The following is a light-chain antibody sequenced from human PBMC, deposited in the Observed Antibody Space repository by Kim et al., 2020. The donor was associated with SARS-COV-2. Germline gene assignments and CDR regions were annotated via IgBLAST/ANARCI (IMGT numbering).Light chain of an antibody. J-gene: IGKJ2*01. Sequence: SPGARATLACRASQSINSNYLAWYQQKPGQAPRLLIYDASNRATGIPDRFTGSGSGTDFTLTINRLEPEDFAVYFCQQYDRAPLTFGQGTKLEI. CDR3: QQYDRAPLT. V-gene: IGKV3-20*01. CDR2: DAS. CDR1: QSINSNY.